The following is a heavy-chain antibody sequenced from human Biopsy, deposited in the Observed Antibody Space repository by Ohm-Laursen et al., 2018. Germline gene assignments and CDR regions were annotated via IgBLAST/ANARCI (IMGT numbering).Heavy chain of an antibody. D-gene: IGHD2-21*02. CDR2: ITIYNGNI. V-gene: IGHV1-45*02. Sequence: GASVKVSCKASGYIFTYRYLHWVRQAPGQALEWLGWITIYNGNIKYAQRFQDRLSITGHTSLHTAYMELGGLRSDDTAVYFCVGPPLRDGDPYYFESWGQGTLVTVSS. J-gene: IGHJ4*02. CDR3: VGPPLRDGDPYYFES. CDR1: GYIFTYRY.